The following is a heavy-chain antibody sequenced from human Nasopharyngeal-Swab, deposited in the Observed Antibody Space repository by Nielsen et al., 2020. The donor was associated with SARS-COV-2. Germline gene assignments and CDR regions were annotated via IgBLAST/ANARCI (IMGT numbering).Heavy chain of an antibody. V-gene: IGHV2-5*02. Sequence: SGPTLVKPTQTLTLTCTFSGFSLTTSGVGVGWIRQPPGKALEWPALIYWDDEKRYSPPLKSRLTITKDTSKNQVVLTMTSIDPADTGTYYCAQRTALTDGLGVWGQGTTVTVSS. CDR3: AQRTALTDGLGV. J-gene: IGHJ6*02. CDR1: GFSLTTSGVG. D-gene: IGHD4/OR15-4a*01. CDR2: IYWDDEK.